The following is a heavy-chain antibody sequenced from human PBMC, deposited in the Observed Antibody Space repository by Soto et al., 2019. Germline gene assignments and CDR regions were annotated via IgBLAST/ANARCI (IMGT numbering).Heavy chain of an antibody. J-gene: IGHJ6*02. V-gene: IGHV3-11*06. D-gene: IGHD3-3*01. CDR2: ISSSSSYT. CDR1: GFTFSDYY. CDR3: AREETPDSSDFWSGLYGMDV. Sequence: GGSLRLSCAASGFTFSDYYMSWIRQAPGKGLEWVSYISSSSSYTNYADSVKGRFTISRDDAKNSLYLQMNSLRAEDTAVYYCAREETPDSSDFWSGLYGMDVWGQGTTVTVSS.